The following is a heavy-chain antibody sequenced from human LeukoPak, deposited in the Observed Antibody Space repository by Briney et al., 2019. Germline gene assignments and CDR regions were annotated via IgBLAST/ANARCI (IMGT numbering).Heavy chain of an antibody. CDR2: ISYDGSNK. CDR3: ARDPGLGYCSGGNCYYYYYGMDV. V-gene: IGHV3-30*03. CDR1: GFTFNIYG. D-gene: IGHD2-15*01. Sequence: GGSLRLSCASSGFTFNIYGMQWVRQAPGKGLEWVAVISYDGSNKYYADSVKGRFTISRDNSKNTLYLQMNRLRAEDTAVYYCARDPGLGYCSGGNCYYYYYGMDVWGQGTTVTVSS. J-gene: IGHJ6*02.